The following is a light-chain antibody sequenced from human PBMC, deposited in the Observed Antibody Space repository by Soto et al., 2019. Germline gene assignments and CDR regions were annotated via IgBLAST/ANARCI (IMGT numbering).Light chain of an antibody. CDR3: CSYAGSSTLYA. CDR2: EVS. J-gene: IGLJ1*01. Sequence: QSALTQPASVSGSPGQSITISCTGTSSDVGSYNLVSWYQQHPGKAPKLMIYEVSKRPSGVSNRFAGSKSGNTASLTISGLQAEDEADYYCCSYAGSSTLYAFGSGSKVTVL. V-gene: IGLV2-23*02. CDR1: SSDVGSYNL.